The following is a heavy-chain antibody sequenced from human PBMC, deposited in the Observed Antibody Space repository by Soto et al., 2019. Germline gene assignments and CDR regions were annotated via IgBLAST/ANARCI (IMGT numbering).Heavy chain of an antibody. Sequence: ASVKVSFKASGYTFSTHAMHWVRQAPGQSLEWMGWINGGTGQTKHSHRFQDRVSITRDTSASTAYMELSSLRSEDTAVYYCARGKGMEENYYYYGLDIWRQGTSVTV. CDR2: INGGTGQT. V-gene: IGHV1-3*01. CDR1: GYTFSTHA. D-gene: IGHD1-1*01. J-gene: IGHJ6*02. CDR3: ARGKGMEENYYYYGLDI.